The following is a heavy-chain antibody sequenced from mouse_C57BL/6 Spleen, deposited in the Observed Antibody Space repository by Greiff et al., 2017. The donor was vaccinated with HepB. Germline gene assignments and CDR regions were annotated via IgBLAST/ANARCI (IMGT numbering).Heavy chain of an antibody. CDR3: ARRGSL. D-gene: IGHD6-2*01. J-gene: IGHJ2*01. CDR1: GYTFTSYW. Sequence: QVQLQQPGAELVKPGASVKLSCKASGYTFTSYWMQWVKQRPGQGLEWIGEIDPSDSYTNYNQKFKGKATLTVDTSSSTAYMQLSSLTSEDSAVYYCARRGSLWGQGTTLTVSS. CDR2: IDPSDSYT. V-gene: IGHV1-50*01.